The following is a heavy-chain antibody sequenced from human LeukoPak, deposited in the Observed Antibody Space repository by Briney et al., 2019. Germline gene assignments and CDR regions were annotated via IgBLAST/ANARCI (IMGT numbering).Heavy chain of an antibody. CDR1: GGSISSYY. Sequence: SETLSLTCTVSGGSISSYYWSWIRQPPGKGREWIGYIYYSGSTNYNPSLKSRVTISVDTSKNQFSLKLSSVTAADTAIDYCARSYIAASGRDAFDIWGQGTMVTVSS. V-gene: IGHV4-59*01. CDR3: ARSYIAASGRDAFDI. CDR2: IYYSGST. D-gene: IGHD6-13*01. J-gene: IGHJ3*02.